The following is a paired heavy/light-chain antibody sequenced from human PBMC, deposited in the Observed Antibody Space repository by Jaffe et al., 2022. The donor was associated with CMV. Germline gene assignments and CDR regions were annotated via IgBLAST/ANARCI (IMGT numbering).Heavy chain of an antibody. D-gene: IGHD5-12*01. V-gene: IGHV3-53*01. CDR3: ARDQRRDGYNYPH. Sequence: EVQLVESGGGLIQPGGSLRLSCAASGFTVSSDYMNWVRQAPGKGLEWVSVIYSGGSTYYADSVKGRFTIYRDTSKNTLYLQMNSLRDEDTAVYYCARDQRRDGYNYPHWGQGTLVTVSS. CDR2: IYSGGST. J-gene: IGHJ4*02. CDR1: GFTVSSDY.
Light chain of an antibody. J-gene: IGLJ3*02. CDR1: RSNIGAGYD. V-gene: IGLV1-40*01. Sequence: QSVLTQPPSVSGAPGQRVTISCTGTRSNIGAGYDVFWYQQVPGTAPKLLIYGNKNRPSGVPDRFSGSKSGTSASLAITGLQPEDEADYYCQSYDSSLSGYWVFGGGTKLTVL. CDR3: QSYDSSLSGYWV. CDR2: GNK.